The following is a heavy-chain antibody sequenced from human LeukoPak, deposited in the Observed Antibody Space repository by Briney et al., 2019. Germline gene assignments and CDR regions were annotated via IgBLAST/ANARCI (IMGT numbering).Heavy chain of an antibody. Sequence: GGSLRLSCAASGFIFSSHGMNWVRQAPGKGLEWVSGISPSGGITYYTDSVKGRFTISRDNSKNTLYLQMNSLRAEDTAVYYCAKDGYYYDSSAPPLVDYWGQGTLVTVSS. J-gene: IGHJ4*02. CDR2: ISPSGGIT. D-gene: IGHD3-22*01. CDR3: AKDGYYYDSSAPPLVDY. V-gene: IGHV3-23*01. CDR1: GFIFSSHG.